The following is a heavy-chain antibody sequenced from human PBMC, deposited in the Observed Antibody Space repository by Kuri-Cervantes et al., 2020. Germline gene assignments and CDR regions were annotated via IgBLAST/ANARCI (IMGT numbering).Heavy chain of an antibody. CDR3: AKDRGYSYGTDAFDI. J-gene: IGHJ3*02. CDR2: IKQDGSEK. CDR1: GFTFSSYW. Sequence: GESLKISCAASGFTFSSYWMSWVRQAPGKGLEWVANIKQDGSEKYYVDSVKGRFTISRDNAKNSLYLQMNSLRAEDTALYYCAKDRGYSYGTDAFDIWGQGTMVTVSS. D-gene: IGHD5-18*01. V-gene: IGHV3-7*03.